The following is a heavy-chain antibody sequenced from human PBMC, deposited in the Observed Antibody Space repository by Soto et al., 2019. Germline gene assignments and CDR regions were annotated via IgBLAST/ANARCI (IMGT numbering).Heavy chain of an antibody. Sequence: GASVKVSCKASGYTFTSYGISWVRQAPGQGLEWMGWISAYNGNTNYAQKLQGRVTMTTDTSTSTAYMELRSLRSDDTAVYYCARGVAAAAVGYYYYGMDVWGQGTTVTVSS. CDR3: ARGVAAAAVGYYYYGMDV. CDR2: ISAYNGNT. J-gene: IGHJ6*02. CDR1: GYTFTSYG. V-gene: IGHV1-18*01. D-gene: IGHD6-13*01.